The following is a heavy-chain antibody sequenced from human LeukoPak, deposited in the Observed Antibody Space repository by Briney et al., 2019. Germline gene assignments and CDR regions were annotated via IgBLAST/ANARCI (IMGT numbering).Heavy chain of an antibody. Sequence: GGSLRLSCAASGFTFSSYSMNWVRQAPGKGLEWVSSISSSSSYIYYADSVKGRFTISRDNAKNSLYLQMNSLRAEDTAVYYCAKVRPETYYDFWSGYYFDYWGQGTLVTVSS. J-gene: IGHJ4*02. V-gene: IGHV3-21*01. CDR3: AKVRPETYYDFWSGYYFDY. CDR2: ISSSSSYI. CDR1: GFTFSSYS. D-gene: IGHD3-3*01.